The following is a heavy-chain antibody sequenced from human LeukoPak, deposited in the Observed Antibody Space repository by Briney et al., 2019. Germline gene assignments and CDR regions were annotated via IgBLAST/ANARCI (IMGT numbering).Heavy chain of an antibody. Sequence: PSETLSLTCAVSGYSISSGYYWGWIRQHPGKGLEWIGSIYHSGSTYYNPSLKSRVTISVDTSKNQFSLKLSSVTAADTAVYYCARGPREDYVWGSYRWYYFDYWGQGTLVTVSS. V-gene: IGHV4-38-2*01. J-gene: IGHJ4*02. CDR3: ARGPREDYVWGSYRWYYFDY. CDR2: IYHSGST. CDR1: GYSISSGYY. D-gene: IGHD3-16*02.